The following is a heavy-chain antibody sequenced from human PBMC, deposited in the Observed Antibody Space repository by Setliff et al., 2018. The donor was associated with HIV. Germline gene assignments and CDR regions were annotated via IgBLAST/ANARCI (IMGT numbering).Heavy chain of an antibody. D-gene: IGHD2-15*01. CDR2: IYHSGST. V-gene: IGHV4-39*01. Sequence: PSETLSLTCSVSGGSISSSANYWGWIRQSPGKGLEWLGSIYHSGSTYYNPSLKSRVTISVDTSKNQFSLRLRSVTAADTAAYFCATHDGYSHFDYWGQGALVTVSS. CDR3: ATHDGYSHFDY. CDR1: GGSISSSANY. J-gene: IGHJ4*02.